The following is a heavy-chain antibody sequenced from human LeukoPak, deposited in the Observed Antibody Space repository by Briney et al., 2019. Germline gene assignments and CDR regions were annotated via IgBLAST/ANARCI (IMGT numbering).Heavy chain of an antibody. CDR3: ARGLYSSGWALFDY. D-gene: IGHD6-19*01. V-gene: IGHV4-59*01. CDR2: IYYSGST. J-gene: IGHJ4*02. CDR1: GGSISSYY. Sequence: PSETLSLTCTVSGGSISSYYWSWIRQPPGKGLEWIGYIYYSGSTNYNPSLKSRVTISVDTSKNQFSLKLSSVTAAVTAVYYCARGLYSSGWALFDYWGQGTLVTVSS.